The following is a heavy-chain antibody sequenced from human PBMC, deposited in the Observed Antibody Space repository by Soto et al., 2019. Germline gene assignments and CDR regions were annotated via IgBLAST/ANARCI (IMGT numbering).Heavy chain of an antibody. Sequence: ASVKGPCKASGYTFTSYYMHWVRPAPGQGLEWMGIIDPSGGSTTYPQKFQGRVTMTRDTSTSTVYMERSSLSSEDTAVYYCARVVPFTIAARPFYYWSQ. CDR1: GYTFTSYY. V-gene: IGHV1-46*01. CDR3: ARVVPFTIAARPFYY. J-gene: IGHJ4*01. D-gene: IGHD6-6*01. CDR2: IDPSGGST.